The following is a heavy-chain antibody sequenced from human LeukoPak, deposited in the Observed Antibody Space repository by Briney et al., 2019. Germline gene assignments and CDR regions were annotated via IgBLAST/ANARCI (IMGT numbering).Heavy chain of an antibody. V-gene: IGHV3-7*05. D-gene: IGHD6-13*01. CDR3: ARDWGAAGLWDY. CDR1: GFTFSNYW. CDR2: IKEDGSEK. J-gene: IGHJ4*02. Sequence: GRSLRLSCASSGFTFSNYWMSWVRQAPGKGLEWVAKIKEDGSEKDYVDSVKGRFTISRDNAKNSLYLQTNSLRAEDTAIYYCARDWGAAGLWDYWGQGTLVTVSS.